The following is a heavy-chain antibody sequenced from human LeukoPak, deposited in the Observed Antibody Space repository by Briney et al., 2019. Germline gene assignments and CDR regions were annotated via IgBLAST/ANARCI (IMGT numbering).Heavy chain of an antibody. CDR1: GFTFSSYW. Sequence: GGSLRLSCAAPGFTFSSYWMSWVRQAPGKGLEWVANIKQDGSEKYYVDSVKGRFTISRDNAKNSLYLQMNSLRAEDTAVYYCAVGAGSLIWGQGTLVTVSS. CDR3: AVGAGSLI. J-gene: IGHJ4*02. CDR2: IKQDGSEK. V-gene: IGHV3-7*01. D-gene: IGHD1-26*01.